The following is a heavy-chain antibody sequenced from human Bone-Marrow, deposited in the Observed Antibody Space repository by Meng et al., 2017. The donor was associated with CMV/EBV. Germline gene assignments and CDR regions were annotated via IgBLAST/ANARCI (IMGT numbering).Heavy chain of an antibody. Sequence: VSGGSISSGGYYWSWIRQHPGKGLEWIGYIYYSGSTYYNPSLKSRVTISVDTSKNPYSLKLSFVTAADTAVYYCARVSYYDSSEPDYWGQGTLVTVSS. J-gene: IGHJ4*02. V-gene: IGHV4-31*02. CDR2: IYYSGST. CDR3: ARVSYYDSSEPDY. D-gene: IGHD3-22*01. CDR1: GGSISSGGYY.